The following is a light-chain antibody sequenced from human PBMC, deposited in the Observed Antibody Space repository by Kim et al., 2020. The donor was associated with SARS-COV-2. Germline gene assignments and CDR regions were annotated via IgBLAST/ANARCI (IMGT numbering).Light chain of an antibody. CDR2: GAS. Sequence: PGERATLSCRASQSVSSNLAWYQQKPGQAPRLLIYGASTRATGIPARFSGSGSGTEFTLTISSLQSEDFAVYYCQQYNNWPPGLTFGGGTKVEIK. CDR1: QSVSSN. CDR3: QQYNNWPPGLT. V-gene: IGKV3-15*01. J-gene: IGKJ4*01.